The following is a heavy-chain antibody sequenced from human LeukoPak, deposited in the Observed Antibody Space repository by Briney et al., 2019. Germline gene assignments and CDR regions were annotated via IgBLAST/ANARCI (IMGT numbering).Heavy chain of an antibody. CDR3: AREGGYSGYDRVNWFDP. CDR2: IYTSGST. CDR1: GGSISSYY. V-gene: IGHV4-4*07. Sequence: RSSETLSLTCTVSGGSISSYYWSWIRQPAGKGLEWIGRIYTSGSTNYNPSLKSRVTMSVDTSKNQFSLKLSSVTAADTAVYYCAREGGYSGYDRVNWFDPWGQGTLVTVSS. J-gene: IGHJ5*02. D-gene: IGHD5-12*01.